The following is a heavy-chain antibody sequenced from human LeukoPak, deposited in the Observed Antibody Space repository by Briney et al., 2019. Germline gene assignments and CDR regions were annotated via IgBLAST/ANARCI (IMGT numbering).Heavy chain of an antibody. Sequence: SETLSLTCTVSGGSLSSSTPYWGWVRQPPGKGLEWIGGIYYSGSTYYNPSLKSRVTISVDTSKNQFSLKLSSVTAADTAVYYCARQLGGWYGNIRHPTSDIYFDYWGQGTLVTVSS. CDR2: IYYSGST. J-gene: IGHJ4*02. V-gene: IGHV4-39*07. D-gene: IGHD6-19*01. CDR3: ARQLGGWYGNIRHPTSDIYFDY. CDR1: GGSLSSSTPY.